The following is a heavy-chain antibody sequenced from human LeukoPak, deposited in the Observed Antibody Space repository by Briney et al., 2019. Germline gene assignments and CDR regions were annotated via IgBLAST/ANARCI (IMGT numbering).Heavy chain of an antibody. D-gene: IGHD2-2*01. CDR1: GFTFDDYA. CDR2: ISWNSGSI. V-gene: IGHV3-9*01. CDR3: ARGGYCSSTSCYPDYYGMDV. Sequence: GGSLRLSCAASGFTFDDYAMHWVRQAPGKGLEWVSGISWNSGSIGYADSVKGRFTISRDNAKNSLYLQMNSLRAEDTAVYYCARGGYCSSTSCYPDYYGMDVWGQGTTVTVSS. J-gene: IGHJ6*02.